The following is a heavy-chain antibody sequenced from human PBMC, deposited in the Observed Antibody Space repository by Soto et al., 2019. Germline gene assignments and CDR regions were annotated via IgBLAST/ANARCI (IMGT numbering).Heavy chain of an antibody. V-gene: IGHV3-23*01. CDR1: GFSFGGYA. D-gene: IGHD5-12*01. CDR3: AKWGGYDPYYYERDV. Sequence: PGGSLRFSCAGSGFSFGGYAMSWVRQAPGKGLGWVSGISGGGTSTYYADSVKGRFTISRDSSMVYLQMNSLRADDTAVYYCAKWGGYDPYYYERDVWGQGTTGIVS. CDR2: ISGGGTST. J-gene: IGHJ6*02.